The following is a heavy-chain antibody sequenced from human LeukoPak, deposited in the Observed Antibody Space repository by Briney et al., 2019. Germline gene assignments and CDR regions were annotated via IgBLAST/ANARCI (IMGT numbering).Heavy chain of an antibody. CDR3: ARVGCSGGSCYSFGY. D-gene: IGHD2-15*01. V-gene: IGHV4-4*07. J-gene: IGHJ4*02. CDR2: IYSSGST. CDR1: GGSISGYY. Sequence: SETLSLTCTVSGGSISGYYWSWIRQPAGKGLEWIGRIYSSGSTNYNPSLKSRVTMSVDTSKNQFSLELSSVTAADTAVYYCARVGCSGGSCYSFGYWGQGTLVTVSS.